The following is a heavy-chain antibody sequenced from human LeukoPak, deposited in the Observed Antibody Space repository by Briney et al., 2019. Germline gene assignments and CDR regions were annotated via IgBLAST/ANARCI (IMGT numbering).Heavy chain of an antibody. V-gene: IGHV6-1*01. CDR2: TYYRSKWYN. CDR1: GDSVSSNSAA. Sequence: SQTLSLPCAISGDSVSSNSAAWNWIRQSPSRGLEWLGRTYYRSKWYNDYAVSVKSRITINPDTSKNQFSLQLNSVTPEDTAVYYCARDSGSGSYYRVYNWFDPWGQGTLVTVSS. D-gene: IGHD3-10*01. J-gene: IGHJ5*02. CDR3: ARDSGSGSYYRVYNWFDP.